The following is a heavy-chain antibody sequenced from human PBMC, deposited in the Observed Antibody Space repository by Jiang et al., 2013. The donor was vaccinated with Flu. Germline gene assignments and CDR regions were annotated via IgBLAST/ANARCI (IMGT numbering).Heavy chain of an antibody. CDR1: GGTFSSYA. Sequence: ESGAEVKKPGSSVKVSCKASGGTFSSYAISWVRQAPGQGLEWMGGIIPIFGTANYAQKFQGRVTITADESTSTAYMELSSLRSEDTAVYYCVRRGGIVGATAPDYYYYGMDVWGQGTTVTVSS. CDR2: IIPIFGTA. V-gene: IGHV1-69*01. D-gene: IGHD1-26*01. J-gene: IGHJ6*02. CDR3: VRRGGIVGATAPDYYYYGMDV.